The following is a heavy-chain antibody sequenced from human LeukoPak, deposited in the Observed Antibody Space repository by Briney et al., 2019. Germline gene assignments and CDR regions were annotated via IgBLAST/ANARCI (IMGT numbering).Heavy chain of an antibody. J-gene: IGHJ3*02. CDR1: GFTISDNY. Sequence: GGSLRLSCAASGFTISDNYMSWIRQAPGKGLEWVSYISSSGSTIYYADSVKGRFTISRDNAKNSLYLQMNSLRAEDTAVYYCASETKRGYSYGSPTDAFDIWGQGTMVTVSS. V-gene: IGHV3-11*04. CDR3: ASETKRGYSYGSPTDAFDI. CDR2: ISSSGSTI. D-gene: IGHD5-18*01.